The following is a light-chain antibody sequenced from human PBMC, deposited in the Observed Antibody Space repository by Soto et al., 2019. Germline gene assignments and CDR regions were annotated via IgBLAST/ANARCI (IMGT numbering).Light chain of an antibody. J-gene: IGKJ3*01. V-gene: IGKV3-15*01. CDR2: GAS. CDR3: QQYNNWPFT. Sequence: EIVMTQSPATLSVSPGERATLSCRASQSVSSNLAWYHQKPGHAPRLLIYGASTRATGIPATFSGSRSGTEFTLTISSLQSEDFAVYYCQQYNNWPFTFGPGTKVDIK. CDR1: QSVSSN.